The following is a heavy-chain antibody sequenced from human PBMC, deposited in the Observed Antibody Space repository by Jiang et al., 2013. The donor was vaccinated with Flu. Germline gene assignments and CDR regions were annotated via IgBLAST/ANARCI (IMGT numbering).Heavy chain of an antibody. D-gene: IGHD2-15*01. Sequence: QLVESGPGLVKPSQTLSLTCTVSGDSISRSSYYWSWIRQPAGKGLEWIGRIYTSGSTNYNPSLKSRVTISIDTSKNQFSLRLSSVTAADTAVYYCARDHRVITAFAYHYYGMEVWGQGTTVTVSS. CDR3: ARDHRVITAFAYHYYGMEV. J-gene: IGHJ6*02. CDR2: IYTSGST. V-gene: IGHV4-61*02. CDR1: GDSISRSSYY.